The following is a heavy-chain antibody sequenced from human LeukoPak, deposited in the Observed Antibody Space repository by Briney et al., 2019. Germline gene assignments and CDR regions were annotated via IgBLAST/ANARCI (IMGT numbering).Heavy chain of an antibody. V-gene: IGHV3-7*01. CDR3: TRIDIAAASAFILDAFGI. D-gene: IGHD6-13*01. Sequence: PGGSLRLSCTGSGFTFSSHWMSWVRQAPGRGLEWVANIKEDGSETYYLDSVKGRFTISRDNAKNSVYLQMNSLRAEDTAVYYCTRIDIAAASAFILDAFGIWGQGTMVTVSS. J-gene: IGHJ3*02. CDR2: IKEDGSET. CDR1: GFTFSSHW.